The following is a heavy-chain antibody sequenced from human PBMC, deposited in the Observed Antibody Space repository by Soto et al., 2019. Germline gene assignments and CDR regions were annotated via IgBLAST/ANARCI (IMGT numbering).Heavy chain of an antibody. D-gene: IGHD4-17*01. CDR1: GFIFSTYG. CDR2: ISYDGNNK. Sequence: QVQLVESGGGVVQPGRCLRLSCAASGFIFSTYGMHWVRQAPGKGLEWMSVISYDGNNKYYADYVKGRFTISRDNSKNTLWQQMDSLRTEDTAVYYCAKDLLLTTITTVGDWGQGTLVTVSS. V-gene: IGHV3-30*18. J-gene: IGHJ4*02. CDR3: AKDLLLTTITTVGD.